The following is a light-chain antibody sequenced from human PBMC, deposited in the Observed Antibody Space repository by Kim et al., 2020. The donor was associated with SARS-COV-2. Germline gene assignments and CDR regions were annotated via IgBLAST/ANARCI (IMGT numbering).Light chain of an antibody. CDR1: QSSSNL. V-gene: IGKV1-39*01. J-gene: IGKJ4*01. CDR3: QQTYNALT. Sequence: SAFVRDTITIPCRPSQSSSNLLNGYQQKPVDDPKLLTSATSHLQTGVPSRFSGSGSGSQFTLTISELQPEAVDKYYCQQTYNALTFGGGTEVDIK. CDR2: ATS.